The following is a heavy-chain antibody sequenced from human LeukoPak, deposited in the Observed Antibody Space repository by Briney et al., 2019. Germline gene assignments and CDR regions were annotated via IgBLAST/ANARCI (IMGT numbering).Heavy chain of an antibody. V-gene: IGHV4-34*01. CDR1: GGSFSGYY. CDR2: TNHSGST. D-gene: IGHD5-12*01. J-gene: IGHJ4*02. CDR3: ARGPTAWWLLASFDY. Sequence: SETLSLTCAVYGGSFSGYYWSWVRQPPGKGLEWIGETNHSGSTNYNPSLKSRVTISVDTSKNQFSLKLSSVTAADTAVYYCARGPTAWWLLASFDYWGQGTLVTVSS.